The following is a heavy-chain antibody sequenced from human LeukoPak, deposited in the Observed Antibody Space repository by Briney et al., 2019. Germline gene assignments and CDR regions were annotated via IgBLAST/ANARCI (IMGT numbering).Heavy chain of an antibody. CDR3: ASEIENVDTGIEY. D-gene: IGHD5-18*01. Sequence: SVKVSCKASGGSFNSFNINWVRQAPGQGLDWMGKVIPILGMANYAQKFQGRVKITADKSTTTAYMELSSLRSEDTAVYFCASEIENVDTGIEYWGQGTLVTVSS. V-gene: IGHV1-69*02. J-gene: IGHJ4*02. CDR2: VIPILGMA. CDR1: GGSFNSFN.